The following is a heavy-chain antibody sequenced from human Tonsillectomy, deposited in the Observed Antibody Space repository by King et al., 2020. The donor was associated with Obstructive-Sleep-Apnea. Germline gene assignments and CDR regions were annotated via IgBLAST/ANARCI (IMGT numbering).Heavy chain of an antibody. Sequence: VQLVESGGGVVQPGRSLRLSCATSEFSFSSYALHWVRQAPGKGLEWVAGISYDGGSKYYADSVKGRFTISRDNSQDTLYLRMNSLRTEDTAIYWCAREGDFFERRYYFDYWGQGTLVTVSS. V-gene: IGHV3-30*04. J-gene: IGHJ4*02. CDR2: ISYDGGSK. D-gene: IGHD3-3*01. CDR3: AREGDFFERRYYFDY. CDR1: EFSFSSYA.